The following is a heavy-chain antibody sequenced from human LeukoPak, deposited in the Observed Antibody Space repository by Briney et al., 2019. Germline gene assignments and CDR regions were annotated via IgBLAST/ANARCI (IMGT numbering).Heavy chain of an antibody. Sequence: GESLPLSCAVSGFTFSSCRMRGVRQPPGGGVEVVADIQHYGGEKYYVDCGNGLFTVSSDNAKNLMYLQMNSVRAEDKVCYYCARAAYHDFWSGYSRGYYFDYWGQGTLVTVSS. CDR2: IQHYGGEK. CDR3: ARAAYHDFWSGYSRGYYFDY. V-gene: IGHV3-7*01. D-gene: IGHD3-3*01. J-gene: IGHJ4*02. CDR1: GFTFSSCR.